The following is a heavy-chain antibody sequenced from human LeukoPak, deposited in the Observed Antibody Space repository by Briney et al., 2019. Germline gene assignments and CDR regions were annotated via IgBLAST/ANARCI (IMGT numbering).Heavy chain of an antibody. CDR2: IYYSGST. D-gene: IGHD3-10*01. J-gene: IGHJ6*02. V-gene: IGHV4-31*03. CDR3: ARRGGMVRGVTLLYYYYGMDV. CDR1: GGSISSGGYY. Sequence: SQTLSLTCTVSGGSISSGGYYWSWIRQHPGKGLEWIGYIYYSGSTYYNPSLKSRVTISVDTSKIQFSLKLSSVTAADTAVYYCARRGGMVRGVTLLYYYYGMDVWGQGTTVTVSS.